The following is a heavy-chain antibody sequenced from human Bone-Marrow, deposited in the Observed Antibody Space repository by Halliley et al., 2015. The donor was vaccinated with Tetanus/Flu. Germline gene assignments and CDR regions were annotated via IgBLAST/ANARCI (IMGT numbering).Heavy chain of an antibody. J-gene: IGHJ4*02. CDR3: ARWQN. Sequence: RQAPGKGPELISYISASGHITYYADSVKGRFTISRDNAKDSLYLQMNSLRAEDTAVYYCARWQNWGQGTLVTVSS. D-gene: IGHD5-12*01. CDR2: ISASGHIT. V-gene: IGHV3-11*04.